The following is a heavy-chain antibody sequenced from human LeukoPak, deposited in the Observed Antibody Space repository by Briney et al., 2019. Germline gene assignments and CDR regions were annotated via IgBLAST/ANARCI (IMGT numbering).Heavy chain of an antibody. CDR3: AKDVGGSIAAAGTVPIDYYYYGMDV. Sequence: GGSLRLSCAASGFTFSSYAMSWVRQAPGKGLEWVSAISGSGGSTYYADSVKGRFTISRDNSKNTLYLQMNSLRAEDTAVYYCAKDVGGSIAAAGTVPIDYYYYGMDVWGQGTTVTASS. D-gene: IGHD6-13*01. CDR1: GFTFSSYA. V-gene: IGHV3-23*01. J-gene: IGHJ6*02. CDR2: ISGSGGST.